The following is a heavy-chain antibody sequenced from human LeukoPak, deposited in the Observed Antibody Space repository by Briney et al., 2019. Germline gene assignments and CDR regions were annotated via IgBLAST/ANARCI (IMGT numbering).Heavy chain of an antibody. CDR1: GGSFSGYY. CDR2: INHSGST. CDR3: ARDIYYYDSSGSQTLDY. D-gene: IGHD3-22*01. V-gene: IGHV4-34*01. J-gene: IGHJ4*02. Sequence: PSETLSLTCAVYGGSFSGYYWSWVRQPPGKGLEWIGEINHSGSTNYNPSLKSRVTISVDTSQNQFSLELSSVTAADTAVYYCARDIYYYDSSGSQTLDYWGQGTLVTVSS.